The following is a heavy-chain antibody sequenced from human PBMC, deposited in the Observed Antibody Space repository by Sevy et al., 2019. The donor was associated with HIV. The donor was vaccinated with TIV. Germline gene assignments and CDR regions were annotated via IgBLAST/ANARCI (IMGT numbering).Heavy chain of an antibody. D-gene: IGHD6-19*01. CDR2: IYTSGST. CDR3: ARDRRWQWLDYYYGIDV. J-gene: IGHJ6*02. Sequence: SETLSLTGTVSCGSISSYYWSWIRQPAGKGLEWIGHIYTSGSTNYNPSLKSRVTMSVDTSKNQFSLKLSSVTAADTAVYYCARDRRWQWLDYYYGIDVRDQGTTVTVSS. V-gene: IGHV4-4*07. CDR1: CGSISSYY.